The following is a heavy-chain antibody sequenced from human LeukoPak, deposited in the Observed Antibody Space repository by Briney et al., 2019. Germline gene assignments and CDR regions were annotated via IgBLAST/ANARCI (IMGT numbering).Heavy chain of an antibody. Sequence: ASVKVSCKASGYTFTTYGITWVRQAPGQGLEWMGWINTNTGNPTYAQGFTGRFVFSLDTSVSTAYLQISSLKAEDTAVYYCASPYSSGWYRGHAFDIWGQGTMVTVSS. J-gene: IGHJ3*02. D-gene: IGHD6-19*01. CDR3: ASPYSSGWYRGHAFDI. CDR2: INTNTGNP. V-gene: IGHV7-4-1*02. CDR1: GYTFTTYG.